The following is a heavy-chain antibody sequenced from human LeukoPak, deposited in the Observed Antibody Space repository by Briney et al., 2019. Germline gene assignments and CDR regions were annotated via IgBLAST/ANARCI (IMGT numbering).Heavy chain of an antibody. V-gene: IGHV1-18*01. D-gene: IGHD1/OR15-1a*01. CDR2: ISAYNGNT. Sequence: ASVKVSCKASGYTFTSYGISWVRHAPGQGLEWMVWISAYNGNTNYAQKLQGRVTMTTDTSTSTAYMELRSLRSDDTAVYYCARDYYYGTSGYYFDYWGQGTLVTVSS. CDR1: GYTFTSYG. CDR3: ARDYYYGTSGYYFDY. J-gene: IGHJ4*02.